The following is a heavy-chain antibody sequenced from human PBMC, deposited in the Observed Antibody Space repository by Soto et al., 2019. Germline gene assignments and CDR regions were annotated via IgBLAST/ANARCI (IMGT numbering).Heavy chain of an antibody. V-gene: IGHV3-30*18. J-gene: IGHJ4*02. D-gene: IGHD2-2*01. CDR2: ISYDGSNK. CDR1: GFTFSSYG. CDR3: AKEGRTETRGYCSSTSCPLPVD. Sequence: GGSLRLSCAASGFTFSSYGMHWVRQAPGKGLEWVAVISYDGSNKYYADSVKGRFTISRDNSKNTLYLQMNSLRAEDTAVYYCAKEGRTETRGYCSSTSCPLPVDWGQGTLVTVS.